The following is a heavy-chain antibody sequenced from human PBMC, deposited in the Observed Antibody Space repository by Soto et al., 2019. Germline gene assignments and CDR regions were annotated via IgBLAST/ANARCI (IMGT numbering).Heavy chain of an antibody. D-gene: IGHD5-18*01. J-gene: IGHJ5*02. Sequence: EASVKVSCKASGYTFTGYYMHWVRQAPGQGLEWMGWINPNSGGTNYAQKFQGRVTMTRDTSISTAYMELSRLRSDDTAVYYCARDFGLWSNWFDPWGQGTLVTVS. V-gene: IGHV1-2*02. CDR3: ARDFGLWSNWFDP. CDR1: GYTFTGYY. CDR2: INPNSGGT.